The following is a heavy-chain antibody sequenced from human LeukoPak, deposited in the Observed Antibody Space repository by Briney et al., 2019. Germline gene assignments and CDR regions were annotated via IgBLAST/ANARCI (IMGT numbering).Heavy chain of an antibody. Sequence: GGSLRLSCAASGYTFSSYAMNWVRQAPGKGREWVSGISGNGGTADYADSVKGRFIISRDNSKNMLYLQMNSLRADDTAVYYCAKGRWDQLLCEIDYWGQGTLVTVSS. CDR2: ISGNGGTA. CDR3: AKGRWDQLLCEIDY. J-gene: IGHJ4*02. CDR1: GYTFSSYA. D-gene: IGHD2-2*01. V-gene: IGHV3-23*01.